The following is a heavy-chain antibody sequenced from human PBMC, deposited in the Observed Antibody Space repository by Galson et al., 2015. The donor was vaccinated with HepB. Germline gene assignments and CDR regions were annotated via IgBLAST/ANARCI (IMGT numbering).Heavy chain of an antibody. CDR2: ISAYNGNT. CDR3: ALIDYYDSSGYRDAFDI. J-gene: IGHJ3*02. CDR1: GYTFTSYG. Sequence: SVKVSCKASGYTFTSYGISWVRQAPGQGLEWMGWISAYNGNTNYAQKLQGRVTMTTDTSTSTAYMELRSLRSDDTAVYYCALIDYYDSSGYRDAFDIWGQGTMVTVSS. V-gene: IGHV1-18*01. D-gene: IGHD3-22*01.